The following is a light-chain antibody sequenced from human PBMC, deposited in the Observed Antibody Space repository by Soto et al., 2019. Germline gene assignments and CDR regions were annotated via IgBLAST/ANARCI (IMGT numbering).Light chain of an antibody. CDR2: SNN. J-gene: IGLJ2*01. V-gene: IGLV1-44*01. Sequence: QPVLTQPPSASGTPGQRVTISCSGSSSNIGSNTVNWYQQLPGTAPKLLIYSNNQRPSGVPDRFSGSKSGTSASLAISGLQSEDEADYDCAAWDDSLNAVVFGGGTKLTVL. CDR3: AAWDDSLNAVV. CDR1: SSNIGSNT.